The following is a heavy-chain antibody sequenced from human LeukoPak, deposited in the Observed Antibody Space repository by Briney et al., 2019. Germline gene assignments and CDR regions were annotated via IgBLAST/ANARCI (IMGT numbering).Heavy chain of an antibody. D-gene: IGHD6-19*01. CDR3: ARDAYSSGWYVNWFDP. CDR1: GDSVSSNSAA. Sequence: SQTLSLTCAISGDSVSSNSAAWTWIRQSPSRGLEWLGRTYYRSKWYNDYAVSVKSRITINPDTSKNQFSLQLNSVTPEDTAVYYCARDAYSSGWYVNWFDPWGQGTLVTVSS. CDR2: TYYRSKWYN. V-gene: IGHV6-1*01. J-gene: IGHJ5*02.